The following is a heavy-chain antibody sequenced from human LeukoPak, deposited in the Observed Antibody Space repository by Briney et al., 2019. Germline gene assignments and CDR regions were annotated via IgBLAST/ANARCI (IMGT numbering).Heavy chain of an antibody. J-gene: IGHJ4*02. V-gene: IGHV5-51*01. Sequence: GESLKIPCKGSGYSFTSYWIGWVRQLPGKGLEWMGIIHPRESEPSIRTSFQGQVTISAAKSIRPPYLQWGSLEAWDTAIYYCARDGYNFGGIDYWGEGTLVTVSS. D-gene: IGHD5-24*01. CDR2: IHPRESEP. CDR3: ARDGYNFGGIDY. CDR1: GYSFTSYW.